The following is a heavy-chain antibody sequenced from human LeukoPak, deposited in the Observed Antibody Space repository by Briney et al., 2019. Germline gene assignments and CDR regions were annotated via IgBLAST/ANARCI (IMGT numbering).Heavy chain of an antibody. CDR2: IKEDGSDK. CDR3: AKDRTRQAY. V-gene: IGHV3-7*03. D-gene: IGHD3-3*01. J-gene: IGHJ4*02. CDR1: GFTFSNYW. Sequence: PGGSLRLSCAASGFTFSNYWMSWVRQTPGKGLEWVANIKEDGSDKCYVDSLKGRFTISRDNAKNSLYLQMNSLRAEDTAIYYCAKDRTRQAYWGQGTLVTVSS.